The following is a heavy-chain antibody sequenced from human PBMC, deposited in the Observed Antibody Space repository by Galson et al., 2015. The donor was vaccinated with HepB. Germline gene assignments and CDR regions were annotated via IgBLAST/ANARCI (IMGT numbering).Heavy chain of an antibody. CDR2: INPNSGDT. D-gene: IGHD6-13*01. CDR1: GYTFIGHH. CDR3: ARGAAVATNWFDP. V-gene: IGHV1-2*02. J-gene: IGHJ5*02. Sequence: SVKVSCKASGYTFIGHHMHWVRQAPGQGLEWTGWINPNSGDTKYAQKFEGRVAMTRDTSISTAHMELSRLRSDDTAVYYCARGAAVATNWFDPWGQGTLVTVSA.